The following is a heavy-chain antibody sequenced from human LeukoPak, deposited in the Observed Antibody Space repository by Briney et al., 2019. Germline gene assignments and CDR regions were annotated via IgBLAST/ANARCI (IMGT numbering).Heavy chain of an antibody. J-gene: IGHJ4*02. Sequence: GGSLRLSCAASGFTFSNAWMNWVRQAPGKGLEWVGLIKSKTDGGTPDYAAPVNGRLTISSDDSKNKLYLQMNSLKTEYTAVYYCTRDVTSLSDSIPYWGQGTLVTVSS. CDR2: IKSKTDGGTP. CDR3: TRDVTSLSDSIPY. CDR1: GFTFSNAW. V-gene: IGHV3-15*01. D-gene: IGHD2-2*02.